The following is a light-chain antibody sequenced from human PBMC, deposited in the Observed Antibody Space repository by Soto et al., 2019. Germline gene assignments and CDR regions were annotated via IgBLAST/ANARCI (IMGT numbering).Light chain of an antibody. CDR2: GAS. CDR1: QSVSVT. Sequence: ESEVTQAGENLSVPPGARADLSCRASQSVSVTLAWYQQKPGQAPRLLIYGASTRATGIPDRFSGSGSGTEFTLTISSLQSEDFAVYYCQQYNSWPPITFGQGTRLEIK. J-gene: IGKJ5*01. CDR3: QQYNSWPPIT. V-gene: IGKV3-15*01.